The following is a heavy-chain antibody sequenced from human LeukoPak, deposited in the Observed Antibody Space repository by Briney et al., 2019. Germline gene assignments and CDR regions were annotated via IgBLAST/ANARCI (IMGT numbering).Heavy chain of an antibody. CDR1: GFTFSNYA. J-gene: IGHJ4*02. Sequence: GGSLRLSCVASGFTFSNYAMMWVRQAPGKGLEFLAFISSSGSYTNSADSVKGRFTISRDNAKNSLYLQMNSLRDEDTAVYYCARVYGVLGSRDQQLMHWGQGTLVTVSS. CDR3: ARVYGVLGSRDQQLMH. V-gene: IGHV3-11*06. D-gene: IGHD6-13*01. CDR2: ISSSGSYT.